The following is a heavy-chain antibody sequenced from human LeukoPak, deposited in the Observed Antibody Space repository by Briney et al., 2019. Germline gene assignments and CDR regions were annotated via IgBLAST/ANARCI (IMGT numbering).Heavy chain of an antibody. Sequence: GGTLTLSCAASGFTFSTYWMSWDRQAPGKGLEWVANIKQDGSEKYYVDSVKGRFTISRDNAKNSLYLQMNSLRAEDTAMYYCARDSAGNDYWGQGTLVTVSS. V-gene: IGHV3-7*01. CDR3: ARDSAGNDY. CDR1: GFTFSTYW. J-gene: IGHJ4*02. D-gene: IGHD6-13*01. CDR2: IKQDGSEK.